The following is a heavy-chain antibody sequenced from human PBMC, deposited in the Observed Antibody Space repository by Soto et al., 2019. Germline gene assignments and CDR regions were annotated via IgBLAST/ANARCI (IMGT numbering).Heavy chain of an antibody. CDR3: AGGDTASRAFDY. D-gene: IGHD3-10*01. CDR2: ISRDAPET. J-gene: IGHJ4*02. Sequence: PGGSLRLSCAASGITFTDHAMRWVRQAPGKGLEWVSAISRDAPETVYADSVKGRFIISRDTSNNTLYLQLTSLRAEDTAIYYFAGGDTASRAFDYWGQGTLVTVSS. CDR1: GITFTDHA. V-gene: IGHV3-23*01.